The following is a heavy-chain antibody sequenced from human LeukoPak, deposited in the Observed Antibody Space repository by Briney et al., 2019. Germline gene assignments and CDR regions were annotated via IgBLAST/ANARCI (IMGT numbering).Heavy chain of an antibody. CDR3: AKDLSRIAAAGSPFDY. J-gene: IGHJ4*02. V-gene: IGHV3-30*18. CDR1: GFTFSNYA. D-gene: IGHD6-13*01. CDR2: ISYDGSNR. Sequence: GGSLRLSCAASGFTFSNYAMSWVRQAPGKGLEWVAVISYDGSNRYNADSVKGRFTISKDNSKNTLYLQMNSLRAEDTAVYYCAKDLSRIAAAGSPFDYWGQGTLVTVSS.